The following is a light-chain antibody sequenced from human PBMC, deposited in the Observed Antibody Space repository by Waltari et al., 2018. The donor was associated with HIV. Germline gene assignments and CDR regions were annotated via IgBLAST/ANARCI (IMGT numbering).Light chain of an antibody. Sequence: QSALTQPPSVSGSPGQSVTIYCTGTSSDVGSYNSVSWYQPPPGTAPKLMIYEVNNRPSGVPDRFSGSKSGNTASLTISGLQAEDEADYYCSSYTSSTVVFGGGTKLTVL. CDR2: EVN. CDR3: SSYTSSTVV. J-gene: IGLJ2*01. CDR1: SSDVGSYNS. V-gene: IGLV2-18*02.